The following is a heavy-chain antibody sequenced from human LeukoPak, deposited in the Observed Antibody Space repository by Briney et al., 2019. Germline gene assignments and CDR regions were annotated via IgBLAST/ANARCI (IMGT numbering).Heavy chain of an antibody. CDR1: GFTISSYW. V-gene: IGHV3-23*01. Sequence: GGSLRLSCAASGFTISSYWMSWVRQAPGKGLEWVSAISGSGGSTYYADSVKGRFTISRDNSKNTLYLQMNSLRAEDTAVYYCAKTPSFYGSGKPGQFDYWGQGTLVTVSS. J-gene: IGHJ4*02. D-gene: IGHD3-10*01. CDR2: ISGSGGST. CDR3: AKTPSFYGSGKPGQFDY.